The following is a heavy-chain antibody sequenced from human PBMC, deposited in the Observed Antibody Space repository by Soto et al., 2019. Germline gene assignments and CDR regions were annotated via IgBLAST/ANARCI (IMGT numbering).Heavy chain of an antibody. J-gene: IGHJ4*02. CDR3: VRIPVLYSYGYWDY. CDR1: GYSFTSYY. CDR2: INPRTGST. V-gene: IGHV1-46*01. D-gene: IGHD5-18*01. Sequence: QVQLVQSGAEVKKPGASVKVSCKASGYSFTSYYMHWVRQAPGQGLEWIGIINPRTGSTTYAEKFQGRVTVTRDASRSTVYMELSSLRSEDTAVYYCVRIPVLYSYGYWDYWGQGTLLTVSA.